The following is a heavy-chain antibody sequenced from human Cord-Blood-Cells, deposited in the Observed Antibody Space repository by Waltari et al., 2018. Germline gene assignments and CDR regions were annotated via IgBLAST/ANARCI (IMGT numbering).Heavy chain of an antibody. J-gene: IGHJ4*02. CDR2: IKSKTDGGTT. CDR3: TTDPRGIAAAGTTFDY. Sequence: PGKGLEWVGRIKSKTDGGTTDYAAPVKGRFTISRDDSKNTLYLQMNSLKTEDTAVYYCTTDPRGIAAAGTTFDYWGQGTLVTVSS. D-gene: IGHD6-13*01. V-gene: IGHV3-15*01.